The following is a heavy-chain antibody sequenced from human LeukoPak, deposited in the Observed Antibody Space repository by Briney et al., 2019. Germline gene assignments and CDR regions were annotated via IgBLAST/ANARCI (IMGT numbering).Heavy chain of an antibody. CDR3: ARLGAYSSGYFTANAFDI. Sequence: SETLSLTCTVSGGSISSSSYYWGWIRQPPGKGLEWIGEINHSGSTNYNPSLKSRVTISVDTSKNQFSLKLSSVTAADTAVYYCARLGAYSSGYFTANAFDIWGQGTIVTVSS. J-gene: IGHJ3*02. D-gene: IGHD3-22*01. CDR1: GGSISSSSYY. V-gene: IGHV4-39*07. CDR2: INHSGST.